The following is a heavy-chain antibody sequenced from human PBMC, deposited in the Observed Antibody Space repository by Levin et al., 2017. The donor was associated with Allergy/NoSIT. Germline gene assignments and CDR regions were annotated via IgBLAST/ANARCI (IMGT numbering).Heavy chain of an antibody. CDR2: ITGGGIT. Sequence: GESLKISCAASGFTFTNYAMSWVRQAPGKGLEWVSAITGGGITYYADSVKGRFTISRDDSKNTLYLQMNSLRVEDTALYYCAKEDGFDSYYDVFDIWGQGTKVTVSS. D-gene: IGHD5-12*01. CDR3: AKEDGFDSYYDVFDI. CDR1: GFTFTNYA. V-gene: IGHV3-23*01. J-gene: IGHJ3*02.